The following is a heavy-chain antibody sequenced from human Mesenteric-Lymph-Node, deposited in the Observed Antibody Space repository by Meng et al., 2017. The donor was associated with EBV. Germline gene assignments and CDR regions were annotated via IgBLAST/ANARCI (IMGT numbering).Heavy chain of an antibody. V-gene: IGHV4-39*07. D-gene: IGHD6-19*01. CDR1: GGAISRTVYY. CDR3: TRDHSNSGWFPY. CDR2: MYFSGCT. J-gene: IGHJ4*01. Sequence: QLQLEECGPGLLKSLETLSLTCTVSGGAISRTVYYWGWIPQPPGKGLEWIGSMYFSGCTYYNPSLKSRVTISVDTSKNQFSLKLSSVTAADTAVYYCTRDHSNSGWFPYWGQGTLVTVSS.